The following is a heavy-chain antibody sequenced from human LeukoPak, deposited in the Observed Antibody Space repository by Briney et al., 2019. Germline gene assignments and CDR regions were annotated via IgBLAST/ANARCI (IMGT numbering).Heavy chain of an antibody. J-gene: IGHJ4*02. CDR3: ARQDSSSWYSFVY. V-gene: IGHV4-34*12. CDR1: GGSFSGFY. Sequence: PSETLSLTCAVYGGSFSGFYWSWIRQPPGKGLEWIGKIIHSGSPNYNPSLMSRVTISVDTSKNQFSLKLSSVTAADTAVYYCARQDSSSWYSFVYWGQGTLVTVSS. D-gene: IGHD6-13*01. CDR2: IIHSGSP.